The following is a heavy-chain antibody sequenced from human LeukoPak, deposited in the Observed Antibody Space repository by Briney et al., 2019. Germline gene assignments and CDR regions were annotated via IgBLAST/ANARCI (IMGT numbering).Heavy chain of an antibody. V-gene: IGHV5-51*01. CDR3: ARIKYSSGSSYKGWFDP. Sequence: PGESLKISCKASGYTFTDYWIAWVRQMPGKGLEWMGVFNPGDSDLKYSPSFQGQVTISADKSISTAYLQWNSLKASDTAMYYCARIKYSSGSSYKGWFDPWGQGTLVTVSS. CDR1: GYTFTDYW. D-gene: IGHD3-10*01. CDR2: FNPGDSDL. J-gene: IGHJ5*02.